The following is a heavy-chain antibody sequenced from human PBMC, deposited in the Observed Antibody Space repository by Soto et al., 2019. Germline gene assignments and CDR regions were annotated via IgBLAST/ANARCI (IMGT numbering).Heavy chain of an antibody. CDR1: GFTFSGYW. CDR3: ARDHNWGGGFWSGYESDYFDY. D-gene: IGHD3-3*01. J-gene: IGHJ4*02. Sequence: EVRLVESGGGLVQPGESLRLSCAASGFTFSGYWMSWVRQAPGKGLEWVANIKQDGSEKYYVDSVKGRFTISRDNAKNSLYLQMNSTRAEDTAVYYCARDHNWGGGFWSGYESDYFDYWGQGTLVTVSS. CDR2: IKQDGSEK. V-gene: IGHV3-7*01.